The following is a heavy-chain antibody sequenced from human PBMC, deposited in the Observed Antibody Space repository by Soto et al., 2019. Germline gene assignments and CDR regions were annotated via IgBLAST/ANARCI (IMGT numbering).Heavy chain of an antibody. CDR2: IVPLFGTT. CDR3: AKASARSWYNWFDP. CDR1: GGNFTSYA. D-gene: IGHD6-13*01. J-gene: IGHJ5*02. V-gene: IGHV1-69*01. Sequence: QVQLVQSGAEVKKPGSSVKVSCKASGGNFTSYAISWVRQAPGQGLEFMGGIVPLFGTTNYAHKFRGRITAPADESTSTVYMEMRSLRSEDTAVYYCAKASARSWYNWFDPWGPGPLVTVST.